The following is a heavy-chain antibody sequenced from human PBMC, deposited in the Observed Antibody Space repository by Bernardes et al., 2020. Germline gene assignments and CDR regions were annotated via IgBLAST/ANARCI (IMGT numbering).Heavy chain of an antibody. J-gene: IGHJ4*02. CDR2: INHSGST. V-gene: IGHV4-34*01. Sequence: SETLSVTCGVYGGSFSGYYWSWIRQPPGKGLEWIGEINHSGSTNYNPSLKSRVTISVDTSKNQFSLKLSSVTAADTAVYYCARGRGSATVTTPFDYWGQGTLVTVSS. D-gene: IGHD4-17*01. CDR1: GGSFSGYY. CDR3: ARGRGSATVTTPFDY.